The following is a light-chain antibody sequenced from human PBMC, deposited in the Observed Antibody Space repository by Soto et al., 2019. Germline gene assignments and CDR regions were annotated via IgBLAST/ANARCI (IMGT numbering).Light chain of an antibody. V-gene: IGKV1-8*01. Sequence: ALPMTPSPSSFSASTGDRVTITCRASQGISSYLAWYQQKPGKAPKLLIYAASTLQSGVPSRFSASGSGTEFTLTISSLQPDDFATYYCQQYNGYRWTFGQGTKVDIK. J-gene: IGKJ1*01. CDR3: QQYNGYRWT. CDR2: AAS. CDR1: QGISSY.